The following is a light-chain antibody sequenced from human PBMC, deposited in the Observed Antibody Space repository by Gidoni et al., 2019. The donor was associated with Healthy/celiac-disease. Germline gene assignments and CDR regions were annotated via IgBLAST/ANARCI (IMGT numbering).Light chain of an antibody. CDR1: SSDVGGYNY. Sequence: QSALTQPASVSGSPGLSITISCTGTSSDVGGYNYVSWYQQHPGKAPKLMIYDVSNRPSGVSNRFSGSKSGNTASLTISGLQAEDEADYYCSSYTSSSLWVFGGGTKLTVL. CDR2: DVS. V-gene: IGLV2-14*01. J-gene: IGLJ3*02. CDR3: SSYTSSSLWV.